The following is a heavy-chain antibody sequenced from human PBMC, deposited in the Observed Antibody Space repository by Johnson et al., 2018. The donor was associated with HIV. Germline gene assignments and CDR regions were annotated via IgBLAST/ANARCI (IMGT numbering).Heavy chain of an antibody. V-gene: IGHV3-30-3*01. J-gene: IGHJ3*02. CDR2: ISYDGSNK. Sequence: QVQLVESGGGVVQPGRSLRLSCPASGFTFSSYAMHWVRQAPGKGLEWVAVISYDGSNKYYADSVMGRFTISRDNSNNTLYLQMNSLRAEATAVYYCAREGGQWLVLVDAFDIWGQGTIVTVSS. CDR1: GFTFSSYA. D-gene: IGHD6-19*01. CDR3: AREGGQWLVLVDAFDI.